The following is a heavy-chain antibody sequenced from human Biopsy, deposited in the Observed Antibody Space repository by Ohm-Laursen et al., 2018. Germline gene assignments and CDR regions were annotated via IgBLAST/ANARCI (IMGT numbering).Heavy chain of an antibody. CDR3: AKDLVVRGVGDHGMDV. CDR1: GFTFSSFG. CDR2: ISYDGSNK. V-gene: IGHV3-30*18. Sequence: SLRLSCAASGFTFSSFGVHWVRQAPGKGLESVAVISYDGSNKYKADSVKGRFTISRDNSKNTMSLQMNSLRTEDTAVYYCAKDLVVRGVGDHGMDVWGQGTTVAVSS. D-gene: IGHD3-10*01. J-gene: IGHJ6*02.